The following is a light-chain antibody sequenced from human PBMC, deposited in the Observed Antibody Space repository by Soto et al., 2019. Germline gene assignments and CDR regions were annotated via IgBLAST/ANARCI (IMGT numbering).Light chain of an antibody. Sequence: EIVLTQSPGTLSLSPGERDTLSCRASQSVSNYLAWYQHKPGQAPRLLIYGASSRATGIPDRFSGSGSETDFTLTISRLEPEDFSVYCCQQYGGSPQTFGLGTKV. CDR3: QQYGGSPQT. V-gene: IGKV3-20*01. J-gene: IGKJ1*01. CDR1: QSVSNY. CDR2: GAS.